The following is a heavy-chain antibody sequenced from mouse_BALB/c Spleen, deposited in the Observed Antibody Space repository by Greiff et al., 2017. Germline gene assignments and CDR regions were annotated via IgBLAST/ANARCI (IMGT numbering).Heavy chain of an antibody. CDR1: GFNIKDTY. J-gene: IGHJ3*01. Sequence: EVQLQQSGAELVKPGASVKLSCTASGFNIKDTYMHWVKQRPDQGLEWIGRIDPANGNTKYDPKFQGKATITADTSSNTAYLQLSSLTSEDTAVYYCARPAWFAYWGQGTLVTVSA. V-gene: IGHV14-3*02. CDR2: IDPANGNT. CDR3: ARPAWFAY.